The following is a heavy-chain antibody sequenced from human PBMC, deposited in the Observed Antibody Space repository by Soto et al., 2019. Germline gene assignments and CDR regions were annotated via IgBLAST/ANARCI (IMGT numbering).Heavy chain of an antibody. D-gene: IGHD4-17*01. CDR3: AGDYLRLNTLNGNFYSFGMDV. V-gene: IGHV3-23*01. Sequence: GGSLRLSCAASGITFTTYAMSWVRQAPGKGLEWVSTVTANGTNRHYADCVKGRFTISRDNSKNTLSLKMNSLRVEDTAIYYCAGDYLRLNTLNGNFYSFGMDVWGQGTAVTVSS. CDR1: GITFTTYA. CDR2: VTANGTNR. J-gene: IGHJ6*02.